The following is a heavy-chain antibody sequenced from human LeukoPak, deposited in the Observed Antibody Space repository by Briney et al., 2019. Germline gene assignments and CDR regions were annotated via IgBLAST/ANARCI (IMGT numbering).Heavy chain of an antibody. CDR3: ARVLGSGSYYHYFDY. V-gene: IGHV3-30*04. CDR1: GFTFSSYA. Sequence: GGSLRLSCAASGFTFSSYAMHWVRQAPGKGLEWVAVISYDGSNKYYADSVKGRFTISRDNSKNTLYLQMNSLRAEDTAVYYCARVLGSGSYYHYFDYWGQGSLVTVSS. D-gene: IGHD1-26*01. CDR2: ISYDGSNK. J-gene: IGHJ4*02.